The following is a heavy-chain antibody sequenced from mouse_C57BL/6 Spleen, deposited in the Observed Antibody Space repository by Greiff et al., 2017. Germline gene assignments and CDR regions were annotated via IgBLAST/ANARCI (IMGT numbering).Heavy chain of an antibody. CDR1: GYAFSSSW. J-gene: IGHJ1*03. Sequence: QVQLKQSGPELVKPGASVKISCKASGYAFSSSWMNWVKQRPGKGLEWIGRIYPGDGDTNYNGKFKGKATLTADKSSSTAYMQLSSLTSEDSAVYFCASTVVKRDWYFDVWGTGTTVTVSS. V-gene: IGHV1-82*01. CDR2: IYPGDGDT. CDR3: ASTVVKRDWYFDV. D-gene: IGHD1-1*01.